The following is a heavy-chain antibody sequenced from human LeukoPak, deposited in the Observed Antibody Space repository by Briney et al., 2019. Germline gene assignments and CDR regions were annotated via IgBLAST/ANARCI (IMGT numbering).Heavy chain of an antibody. CDR1: GYTFTSYY. CDR3: ASDALVTRGCDY. Sequence: SVKVSYKASGYTFTSYYMHWVRQAPGQGLEWMGRIIPILGIANYAQKFQGRVTITADKSTSTAYMELSSLRSEDTAVYYCASDALVTRGCDYWGQGTLVTVSS. CDR2: IIPILGIA. J-gene: IGHJ4*02. V-gene: IGHV1-69*04. D-gene: IGHD2-21*02.